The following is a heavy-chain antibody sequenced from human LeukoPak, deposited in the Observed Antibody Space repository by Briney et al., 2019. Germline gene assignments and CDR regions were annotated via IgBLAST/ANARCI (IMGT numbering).Heavy chain of an antibody. CDR3: ARDFDAYYFDY. CDR2: INAGNGNT. V-gene: IGHV1-3*01. CDR1: GYTFTSYV. D-gene: IGHD3-9*01. Sequence: ASVKVSCKASGYTFTSYVMHWVRQAPGQRLEWMGWINAGNGNTKYLQKFQGRVTITRDTSASTAYMELSSLRSEDTAVYYCARDFDAYYFDYWGQGTLVTVSS. J-gene: IGHJ4*02.